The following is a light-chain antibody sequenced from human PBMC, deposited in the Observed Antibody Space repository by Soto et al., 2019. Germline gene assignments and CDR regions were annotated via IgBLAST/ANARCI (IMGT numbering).Light chain of an antibody. J-gene: IGKJ2*02. CDR3: QPYNSYPWT. CDR2: KAS. CDR1: QHISTW. V-gene: IGKV1-5*03. Sequence: DSQLTQSPSTLSASVGDRVTITCRASQHISTWLAWYQQKPGKAPKLLIYKASSLESGVPSRFSGSGSGTEFTLTITSLQPDDFAPCHCQPYNSYPWTFGQGPKLEIK.